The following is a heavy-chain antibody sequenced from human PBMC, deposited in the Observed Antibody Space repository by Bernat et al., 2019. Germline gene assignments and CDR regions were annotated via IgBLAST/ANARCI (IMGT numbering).Heavy chain of an antibody. Sequence: QVQLVQSGAEVKKPGASVKVSCKASGYTFTRYGISWVRQAPGQGLEWMGWISAYNGNTNYAQKLQGRGNMTKDTSTSKADMELRSLKSDDTAVYYCARDLAITMVRGVSYYDCGMDVWGQGTTVTVSS. CDR1: GYTFTRYG. J-gene: IGHJ6*02. D-gene: IGHD3-10*01. CDR3: ARDLAITMVRGVSYYDCGMDV. CDR2: ISAYNGNT. V-gene: IGHV1-18*01.